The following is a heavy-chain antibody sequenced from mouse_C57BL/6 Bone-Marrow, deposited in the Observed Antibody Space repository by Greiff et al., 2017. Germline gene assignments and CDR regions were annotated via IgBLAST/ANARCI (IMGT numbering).Heavy chain of an antibody. CDR3: ASGYDYDDPRLMDY. D-gene: IGHD2-4*01. CDR2: IYPRSGNT. CDR1: GYTFTSYG. V-gene: IGHV1-81*01. J-gene: IGHJ4*01. Sequence: VQLQQSGAELARPGASVKLSCKASGYTFTSYGISWVKQRTGQGLEWIGEIYPRSGNTYYNEKFKGKATLTADKSSSTAYMELRSLTSEDSAVYFCASGYDYDDPRLMDYWGQGTSVTVSS.